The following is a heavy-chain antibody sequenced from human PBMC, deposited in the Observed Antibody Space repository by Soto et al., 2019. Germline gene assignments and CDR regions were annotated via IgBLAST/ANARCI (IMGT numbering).Heavy chain of an antibody. D-gene: IGHD2-21*02. CDR3: ARAVSGGDFGLTDAFDI. V-gene: IGHV3-30-3*01. CDR1: GFTFSSYA. J-gene: IGHJ3*02. Sequence: GGSLRLSCAASGFTFSSYAMHWVRQAPGKGLEWVAVISYDGSNKYYADSVKGRFTISRDNSKNTLYLQMNSLRAEDTAVYYCARAVSGGDFGLTDAFDIWGQGTMVTVSS. CDR2: ISYDGSNK.